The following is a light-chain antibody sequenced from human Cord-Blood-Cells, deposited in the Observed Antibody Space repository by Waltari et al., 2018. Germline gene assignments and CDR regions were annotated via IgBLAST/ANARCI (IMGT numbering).Light chain of an antibody. CDR2: EVS. V-gene: IGLV2-14*01. J-gene: IGLJ1*01. CDR3: SSYTSSSFYV. CDR1: SSDVGGYNY. Sequence: QSALTQPASVPGSPGQSITISCTGTSSDVGGYNYVSWYQQHPGKAPKLMIYEVSNRPSGVSNRFSGSKSGNTASLTISGLQAEDEADYYCSSYTSSSFYVFGTGTKVTVL.